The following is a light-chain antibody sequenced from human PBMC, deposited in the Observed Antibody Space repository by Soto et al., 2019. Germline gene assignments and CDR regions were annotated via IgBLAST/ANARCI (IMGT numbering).Light chain of an antibody. V-gene: IGKV3-15*01. CDR1: QTIYSN. J-gene: IGKJ1*01. CDR2: RAS. CDR3: QQYQHLWT. Sequence: IALTQDPSSRSLCPPSRATLSCRAGQTIYSNVAWYQQRPGQAPRLLIYRASTRATGAQARFSGSGSGTEFTLTISSLQSEDFAIYYCQQYQHLWTFGQGTKVDI.